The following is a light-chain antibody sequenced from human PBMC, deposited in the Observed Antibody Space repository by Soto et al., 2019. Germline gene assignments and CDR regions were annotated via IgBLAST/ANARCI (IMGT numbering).Light chain of an antibody. J-gene: IGKJ2*01. Sequence: DIQMTQSPSSLSASLGDRVTITCRASQSINRFLNWYQHQPGKAPRVLIYAASNLQSGVPSRFNGNGSGTDFTLTISSLQPEDFATYFCQQTYSPSYTFAQGTTLEIK. CDR2: AAS. CDR3: QQTYSPSYT. CDR1: QSINRF. V-gene: IGKV1-39*01.